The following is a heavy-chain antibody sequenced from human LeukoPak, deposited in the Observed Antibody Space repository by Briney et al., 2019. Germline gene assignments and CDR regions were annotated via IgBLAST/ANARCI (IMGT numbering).Heavy chain of an antibody. J-gene: IGHJ4*02. CDR1: GGTFSNSA. CDR3: ARMTYFYDGQGSYYFDY. V-gene: IGHV1-69*05. CDR2: IIPVFGTT. Sequence: SVKVSCKASGGTFSNSAFSWVRQAPGQGLEWMGGIIPVFGTTNYAQKFQGRVTITTDKSTSTAYMELSSLRSADTAVYYCARMTYFYDGQGSYYFDYWGPRTLVTVSS. D-gene: IGHD3-16*01.